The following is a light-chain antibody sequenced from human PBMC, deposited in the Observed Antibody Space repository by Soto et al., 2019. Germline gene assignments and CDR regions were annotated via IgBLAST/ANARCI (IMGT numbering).Light chain of an antibody. CDR1: SRDIGAYNF. Sequence: QSALTQPASVSGFPGQSTTISCTGTSRDIGAYNFVSWYQQHPGKAPKLMLYDVNIRPSGVSNRFSGSKSGNTASLTISGLQAEDEADYYCTSWTTSTTMIFGGGTKLTVL. J-gene: IGLJ2*01. CDR3: TSWTTSTTMI. CDR2: DVN. V-gene: IGLV2-14*03.